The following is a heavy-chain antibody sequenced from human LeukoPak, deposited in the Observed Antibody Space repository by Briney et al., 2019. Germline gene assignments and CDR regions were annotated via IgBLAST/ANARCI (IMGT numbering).Heavy chain of an antibody. J-gene: IGHJ3*02. V-gene: IGHV3-64D*09. CDR1: GFTFSSNA. CDR2: ISSNGGST. CDR3: VVSYLYAFDI. D-gene: IGHD5-18*01. Sequence: GGSLRLSCSASGFTFSSNAMHWVGQATGKGLEYVSAISSNGGSTYYADSVKGRFTISRDNYKNTLNLQMSSLRAEDTAVYYCVVSYLYAFDIWGQGTMVTVSS.